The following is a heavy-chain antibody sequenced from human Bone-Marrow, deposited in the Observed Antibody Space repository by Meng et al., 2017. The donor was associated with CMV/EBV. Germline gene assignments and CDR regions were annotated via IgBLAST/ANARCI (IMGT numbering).Heavy chain of an antibody. D-gene: IGHD3-3*01. V-gene: IGHV6-1*01. Sequence: GWNWIRQSPSRGLEWLGRTYYRSKWYNDYAVSVKSRITINPDTSKNQFSLQLNSVTPEDTAVYYCARVYPIRITIFGVVRLHAFDIWGQGTMVTVSS. CDR1: G. CDR3: ARVYPIRITIFGVVRLHAFDI. CDR2: TYYRSKWYN. J-gene: IGHJ3*02.